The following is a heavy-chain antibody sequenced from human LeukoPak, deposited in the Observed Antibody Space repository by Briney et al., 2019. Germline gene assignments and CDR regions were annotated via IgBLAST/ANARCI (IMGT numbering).Heavy chain of an antibody. CDR1: GFTVSSNY. Sequence: GGSLRLSCAASGFTVSSNYMSWVRQAPGKGLEWVSVIYSGGTTYYADSVKGRFTISRDNSKNTLYLQMNSLRAEDTAVYYCAGWPSSSWYKVAAFGIWGQGTMVTVSS. CDR2: IYSGGTT. CDR3: AGWPSSSWYKVAAFGI. D-gene: IGHD6-13*01. J-gene: IGHJ3*02. V-gene: IGHV3-53*01.